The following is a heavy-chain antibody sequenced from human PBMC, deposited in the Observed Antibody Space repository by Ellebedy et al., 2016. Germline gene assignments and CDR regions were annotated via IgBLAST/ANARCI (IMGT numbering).Heavy chain of an antibody. CDR2: INTNTGNP. Sequence: ASVKVSCKASGYTFTNYAMNWVRQAPGQGLEWMGWINTNTGNPTSAQGFTGRFVFALDTSVSTAYLQISSLKAEDTAVYYCARRGAVAGKYLYYYGMDLWGQGTTVTVSS. CDR1: GYTFTNYA. CDR3: ARRGAVAGKYLYYYGMDL. D-gene: IGHD6-19*01. V-gene: IGHV7-4-1*02. J-gene: IGHJ6*02.